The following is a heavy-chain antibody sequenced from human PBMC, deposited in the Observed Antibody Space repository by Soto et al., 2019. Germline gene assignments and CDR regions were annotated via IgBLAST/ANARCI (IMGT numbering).Heavy chain of an antibody. V-gene: IGHV1-18*01. CDR1: GYTFTSYG. CDR3: AREMEMATISSAFDI. J-gene: IGHJ3*02. Sequence: ASVKVSCKASGYTFTSYGISWVRQAPGQGLEWMGWISANNGKANYAQKFQGRVTITADKSTSTAYMELSSLRSEDTAVYYCAREMEMATISSAFDIWGQGTMVTVSS. D-gene: IGHD5-12*01. CDR2: ISANNGKA.